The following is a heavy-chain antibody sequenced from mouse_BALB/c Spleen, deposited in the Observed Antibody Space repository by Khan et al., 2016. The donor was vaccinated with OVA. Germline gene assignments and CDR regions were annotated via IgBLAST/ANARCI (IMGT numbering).Heavy chain of an antibody. Sequence: VQLKESGPELVKPGASVKVSCKASGYSFTDYNMFWVKQSHGKSLEWIGYIDPYNGGTSYNQKFKGKATLTVDKSSSTAFMLLSSLTSEDSAVFYCARTDYYGSSYDVDYWGQGTTLTVSS. CDR2: IDPYNGGT. V-gene: IGHV1S135*01. J-gene: IGHJ2*01. CDR1: GYSFTDYN. D-gene: IGHD1-1*01. CDR3: ARTDYYGSSYDVDY.